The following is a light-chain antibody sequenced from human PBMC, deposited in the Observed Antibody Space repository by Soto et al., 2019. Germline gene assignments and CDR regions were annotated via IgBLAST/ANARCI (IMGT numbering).Light chain of an antibody. CDR2: GAS. J-gene: IGKJ1*01. CDR1: QSVSSSY. Sequence: EIVLTQSPGNLSLSPGERATLSCRASQSVSSSYLAWYQQKPGQAPRPLIYGASSRAIGIPDRFSGSGSGTDFTLTISRLEPEDFAVYYCQQYGSSPWTFCQGTKVEIK. V-gene: IGKV3-20*01. CDR3: QQYGSSPWT.